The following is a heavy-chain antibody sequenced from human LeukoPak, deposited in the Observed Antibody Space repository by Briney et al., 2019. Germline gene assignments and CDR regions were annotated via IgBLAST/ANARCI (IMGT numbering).Heavy chain of an antibody. CDR2: IKSKTDGGTT. J-gene: IGHJ4*02. CDR1: GITFSSYG. CDR3: TTRLDSSGYYDYYFDY. D-gene: IGHD3-22*01. V-gene: IGHV3-15*01. Sequence: GGTLRLSCAASGITFSSYGMSWIRQAPGKGLEWVGLIKSKTDGGTTDYAAPVKGRFTTSKDDSKNTLYLQMNSLKTEDTAVYYCTTRLDSSGYYDYYFDYWGQGTLVTVSS.